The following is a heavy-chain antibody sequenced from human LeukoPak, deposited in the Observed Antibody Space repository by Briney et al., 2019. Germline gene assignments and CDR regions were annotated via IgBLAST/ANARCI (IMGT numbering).Heavy chain of an antibody. J-gene: IGHJ4*02. V-gene: IGHV4-39*07. Sequence: SETLSLTSTVSGGSISSSSYYWGWIRQPPGKGLEWIGSIYYSGSTYYNPSLKSRVTISVDTSKNQFSLKLSSVTAADTAVYYCARVGYSSGWYPGKVDYWGQGTLVTVSS. CDR2: IYYSGST. D-gene: IGHD6-19*01. CDR1: GGSISSSSYY. CDR3: ARVGYSSGWYPGKVDY.